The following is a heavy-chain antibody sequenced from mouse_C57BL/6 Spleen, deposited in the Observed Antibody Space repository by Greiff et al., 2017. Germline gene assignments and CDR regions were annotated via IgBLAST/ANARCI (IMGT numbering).Heavy chain of an antibody. CDR3: ARERETGKGSYWYFDV. Sequence: QVQLQQSGAELVRPGASVKLSCKASGYTFTDYYINWVKQRPGQGLEWIARIYPGSGNTYYNEKFKGKATLTAEKSSSTAYMQLSSLTSEDSAVYFCARERETGKGSYWYFDVWGTGTTVTVSS. V-gene: IGHV1-76*01. CDR2: IYPGSGNT. CDR1: GYTFTDYY. D-gene: IGHD4-1*01. J-gene: IGHJ1*03.